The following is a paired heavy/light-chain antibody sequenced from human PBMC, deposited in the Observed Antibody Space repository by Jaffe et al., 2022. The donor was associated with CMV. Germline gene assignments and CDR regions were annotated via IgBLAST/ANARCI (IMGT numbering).Light chain of an antibody. CDR1: SSDVGSYNL. CDR2: EVS. Sequence: QSALTQPASVSGSPGQSITISCTGTSSDVGSYNLVSWYQQHPGKAPKLMIYEVSKRPSGVSNRFSGSKSGNTASLTISGLQAEDEADYYCCSYAGSSTSPWVFGGGTKLTVL. V-gene: IGLV2-23*02. J-gene: IGLJ3*02. CDR3: CSYAGSSTSPWV.
Heavy chain of an antibody. V-gene: IGHV3-21*01. J-gene: IGHJ6*02. CDR1: GFTFSSYS. Sequence: EVQLVESGGGLVKPGGSLRLSCAASGFTFSSYSMNWVRQAPGKGLEWVSSISSSSSYIYYADSVKGRFTISRDNAKNSLYLQMNSLRAEDTAVYYCASLGGLVPSPDYYYYYGMDVWGQGTTVTVSS. CDR3: ASLGGLVPSPDYYYYYGMDV. CDR2: ISSSSSYI. D-gene: IGHD6-19*01.